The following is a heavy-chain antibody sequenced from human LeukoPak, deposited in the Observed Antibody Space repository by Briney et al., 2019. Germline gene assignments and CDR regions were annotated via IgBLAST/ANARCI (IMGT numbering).Heavy chain of an antibody. Sequence: GKSLRLSCAASGFNLNDAAMTWVRQAPGKGLEWVSLIASSGRNTYYTDSVRGRFTISRDNSKKTLSLQMNSLRVEDTAIYYCAKDIQLSAWGLGTMVTVSS. CDR1: GFNLNDAA. CDR2: IASSGRNT. CDR3: AKDIQLSA. D-gene: IGHD5-24*01. J-gene: IGHJ3*01. V-gene: IGHV3-23*01.